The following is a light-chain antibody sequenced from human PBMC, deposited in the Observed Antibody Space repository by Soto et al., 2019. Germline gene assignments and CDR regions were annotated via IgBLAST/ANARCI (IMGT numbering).Light chain of an antibody. Sequence: DIQLTQTPSTLSASVGDRVTITCRASQGISSCLAWYQQKPGKAPKFLIYTASNLQSGVPSRFSGSGSGTEFTLTISSLQPDDFAAYYCQQLNSYRITFGQGTQLEIK. CDR1: QGISSC. CDR2: TAS. V-gene: IGKV1-9*01. J-gene: IGKJ1*01. CDR3: QQLNSYRIT.